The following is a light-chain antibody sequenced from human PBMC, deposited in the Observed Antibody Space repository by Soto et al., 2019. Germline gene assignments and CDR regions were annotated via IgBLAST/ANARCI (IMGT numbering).Light chain of an antibody. Sequence: EIVLAQSPGSLSLSPGETATLSCRASQTVSGNLVWYQQKPGQAPRLLIYDASNRATGIPARFSGSGSGTDFTLTINSLEPEDFAVYYCQQRYDWPLTFGPGTKVDIK. V-gene: IGKV3-11*01. CDR1: QTVSGN. CDR2: DAS. J-gene: IGKJ3*01. CDR3: QQRYDWPLT.